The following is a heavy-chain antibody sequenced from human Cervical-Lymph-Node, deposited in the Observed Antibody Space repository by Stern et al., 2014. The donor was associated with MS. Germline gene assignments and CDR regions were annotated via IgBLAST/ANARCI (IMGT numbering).Heavy chain of an antibody. J-gene: IGHJ4*02. CDR3: ARHDGWLPHY. CDR2: IYYSGTT. Sequence: VQLVESGPGLVKPSETLSLTCSVSGGSISRSTYYWGWIRQPPGKGLEWIGSIYYSGTTYYNPSLKSRVTIDTSTNQFSLRLPPVTAADTAVYYCARHDGWLPHYWSQGTLVTVSS. D-gene: IGHD5-12*01. V-gene: IGHV4-39*01. CDR1: GGSISRSTYY.